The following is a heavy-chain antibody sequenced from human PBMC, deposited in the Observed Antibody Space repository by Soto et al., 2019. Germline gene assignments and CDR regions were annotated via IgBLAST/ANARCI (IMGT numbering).Heavy chain of an antibody. CDR1: GYTFIGYY. D-gene: IGHD3-9*01. CDR2: INPNSGAT. CDR3: ARDSHYDILTGYSRNAVDI. V-gene: IGHV1-2*02. Sequence: HVQLVQSGAEVKKPGASVKVSCKASGYTFIGYYMHWVRQAPGQGLEWMGWINPNSGATNYAQKFQGRVTVTRDTSINTAYMELRRLRSDDTALYYCARDSHYDILTGYSRNAVDIWGQGTKVTVSS. J-gene: IGHJ3*02.